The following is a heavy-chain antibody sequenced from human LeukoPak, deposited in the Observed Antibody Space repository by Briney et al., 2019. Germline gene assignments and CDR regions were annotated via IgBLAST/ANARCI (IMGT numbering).Heavy chain of an antibody. CDR2: LYSGGTT. J-gene: IGHJ3*02. CDR3: ARVLGNDAFDI. Sequence: GGSLRLSCAASGFTVSSNYMTWVRQAPGKGLEWVSVLYSGGTTYYADSVKGRFTISRHNSKNTLYLQMNSLRAEDTAVYYCARVLGNDAFDIWGQGTMVTVSS. V-gene: IGHV3-53*04. D-gene: IGHD1-26*01. CDR1: GFTVSSNY.